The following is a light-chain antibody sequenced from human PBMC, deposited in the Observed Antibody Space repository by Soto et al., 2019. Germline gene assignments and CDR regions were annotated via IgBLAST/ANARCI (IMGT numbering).Light chain of an antibody. V-gene: IGLV1-51*01. CDR2: DNN. J-gene: IGLJ2*01. CDR3: GAWDTSLSAVV. CDR1: SSNIGSNY. Sequence: QSVLTQPPSVSAAPGQKVTISCSGSSSNIGSNYVSWYQQLPGTAPKLLIYDNNKRPSGIPDRFSGSKSVTSATLGITGLQTGDEADYYCGAWDTSLSAVVFGGGTKLTVL.